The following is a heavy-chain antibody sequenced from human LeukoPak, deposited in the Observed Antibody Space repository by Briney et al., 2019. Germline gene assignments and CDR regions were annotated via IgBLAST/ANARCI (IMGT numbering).Heavy chain of an antibody. J-gene: IGHJ5*02. CDR3: ARGRWSGYSDNWFDP. D-gene: IGHD3-3*01. CDR1: GFSFSAYA. CDR2: ISSNGGST. V-gene: IGHV3-64*01. Sequence: GGSLRLSCAASGFSFSAYAMHWVRQAPGKGLEYVSGISSNGGSTYYANSVKGRFTISGDNSKNTLYLQMGSLRAEDMAVYYCARGRWSGYSDNWFDPWGQGTLVTVSS.